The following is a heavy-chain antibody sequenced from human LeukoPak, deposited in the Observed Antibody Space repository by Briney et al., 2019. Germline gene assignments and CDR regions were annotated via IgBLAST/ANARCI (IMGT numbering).Heavy chain of an antibody. CDR1: GFTFSSYG. V-gene: IGHV3-33*01. Sequence: PGGSLRLSCAASGFTFSSYGMHWVRQAPGKGLEWVAVIWYDGSNKYYADSVKGRFTISRDNSKNTLYLQMNSLRAEDTAVYYCARDRDSSSWYPGWFDPWGQGTLVTVSS. D-gene: IGHD6-13*01. CDR3: ARDRDSSSWYPGWFDP. J-gene: IGHJ5*02. CDR2: IWYDGSNK.